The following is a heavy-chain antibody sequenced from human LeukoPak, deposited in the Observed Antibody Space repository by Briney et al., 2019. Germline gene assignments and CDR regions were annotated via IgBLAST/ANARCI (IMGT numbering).Heavy chain of an antibody. CDR1: GGSFSGYY. CDR2: INHSGST. D-gene: IGHD3-10*01. CDR3: ARGGKWAGIYYSYGMDV. Sequence: PSETLSLACAVYGGSFSGYYWSRIRQPPGKGLEWIGEINHSGSTNYNPSLKSRVTISVDTSKNQFSLKLSSVTAADTAVYYCARGGKWAGIYYSYGMDVWGQGTTVTVSS. V-gene: IGHV4-34*01. J-gene: IGHJ6*02.